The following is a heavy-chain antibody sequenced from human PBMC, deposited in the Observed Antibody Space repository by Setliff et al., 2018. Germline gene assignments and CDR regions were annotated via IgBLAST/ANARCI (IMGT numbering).Heavy chain of an antibody. V-gene: IGHV3-7*03. CDR3: AKDGVGPTYTYFFDF. CDR2: ILGEGSDK. Sequence: GGSLRLSCAASGFSLSDYQMSWVRQAPGKGLEWVAMILGEGSDKRYVDSVKGRFIISRDNAKQSVELQLNSLRAEDTAVYYCAKDGVGPTYTYFFDFWGQGSQVTVSS. D-gene: IGHD1-26*01. CDR1: GFSLSDYQ. J-gene: IGHJ4*02.